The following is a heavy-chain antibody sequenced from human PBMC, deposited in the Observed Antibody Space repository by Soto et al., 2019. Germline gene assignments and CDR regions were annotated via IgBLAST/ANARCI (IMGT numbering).Heavy chain of an antibody. V-gene: IGHV1-69*02. J-gene: IGHJ6*03. CDR2: IIPILGIA. CDR3: ARTSSEYYYDCYMDV. CDR1: GGTFSSYT. D-gene: IGHD3-10*01. Sequence: QVQLEQSGAEVKKPGSSVKVSCKASGGTFSSYTISWVRQAPGQGLEWMGRIIPILGIANYAQKFQGRITITADKSTSTAYMELSSLRSEDTAVYYCARTSSEYYYDCYMDVWGKGTTVTVSS.